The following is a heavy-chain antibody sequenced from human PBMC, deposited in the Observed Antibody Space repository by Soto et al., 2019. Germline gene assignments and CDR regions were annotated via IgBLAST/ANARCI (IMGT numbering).Heavy chain of an antibody. J-gene: IGHJ6*02. D-gene: IGHD5-12*01. CDR3: ARDYYRVNSGDGFSMDV. V-gene: IGHV3-30-3*01. CDR2: ISYDGSNK. CDR1: GFTFSSYA. Sequence: QVQLVESGGGVVQPGRSLRLSCAASGFTFSSYAMHWVRQAPGKGLEGVAVISYDGSNKYYADSVKGRFTISRDNSKNTLYLKMNSLRAEDTDVYYCARDYYRVNSGDGFSMDVWSQGTTVTVSS.